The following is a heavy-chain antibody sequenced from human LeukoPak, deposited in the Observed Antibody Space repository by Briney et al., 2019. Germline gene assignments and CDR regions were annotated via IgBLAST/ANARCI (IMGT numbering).Heavy chain of an antibody. V-gene: IGHV1-2*02. CDR2: INPNSGGT. J-gene: IGHJ6*03. CDR1: GYTFTGYY. Sequence: ASVKVSCKASGYTFTGYYMHWVRQAPGQGLEWMGWINPNSGGTNYAQKFQGRVTMTRDTSISTAYMELSRLRSDDTAVYYCARVIVVVPAALRYYYYMDVWGKGTTVTVSS. CDR3: ARVIVVVPAALRYYYYMDV. D-gene: IGHD2-2*01.